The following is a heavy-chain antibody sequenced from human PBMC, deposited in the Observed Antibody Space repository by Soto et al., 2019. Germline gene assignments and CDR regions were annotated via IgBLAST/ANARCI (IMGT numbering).Heavy chain of an antibody. J-gene: IGHJ4*02. CDR2: ISSSSSSHI. CDR3: ATRYCTSTNCYSFDY. CDR1: GFTFSSYS. D-gene: IGHD2-2*01. Sequence: PGGSLRLSCAASGFTFSSYSMNWVRQAPGKGLEWVSSISSSSSSHIFYADSVKGRFTISRDNAKNSLYLQMNSLRAEDTAVYYCATRYCTSTNCYSFDYWGQGALVTVSS. V-gene: IGHV3-21*01.